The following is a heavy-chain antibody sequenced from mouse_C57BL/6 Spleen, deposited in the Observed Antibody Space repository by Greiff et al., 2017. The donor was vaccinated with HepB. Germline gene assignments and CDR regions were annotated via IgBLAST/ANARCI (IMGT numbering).Heavy chain of an antibody. CDR1: GYTFTDYY. CDR3: AREDYYGSHYFDY. Sequence: VQLQQSGPELVKPGASVKISCKASGYTFTDYYMNWVKQSHGKSLEWIGDINPNNGGTSYNQKFKGKATLTVDKSSSTAYMELRSLTSEDSAVYYCAREDYYGSHYFDYWGQGTTLTVSS. D-gene: IGHD1-1*01. CDR2: INPNNGGT. J-gene: IGHJ2*01. V-gene: IGHV1-26*01.